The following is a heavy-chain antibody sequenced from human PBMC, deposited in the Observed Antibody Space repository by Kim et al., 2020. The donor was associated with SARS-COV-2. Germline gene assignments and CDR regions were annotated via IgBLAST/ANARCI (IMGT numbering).Heavy chain of an antibody. V-gene: IGHV6-1*01. CDR2: TYYRSRWFY. Sequence: SQTLSLTCAISGDSVSSNTDSWNWIRLSPSRGLEWLGRTYYRSRWFYDYALSVQSRIIVSPDTSRNQFSLQLNSVTLEDTALYYCARGARRVNGFDIWGQGTMVTVSA. CDR1: GDSVSSNTDS. CDR3: ARGARRVNGFDI. J-gene: IGHJ3*02. D-gene: IGHD3-16*01.